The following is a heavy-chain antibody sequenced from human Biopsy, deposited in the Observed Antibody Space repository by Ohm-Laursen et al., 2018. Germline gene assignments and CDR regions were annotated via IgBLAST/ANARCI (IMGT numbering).Heavy chain of an antibody. J-gene: IGHJ6*02. CDR1: GFTFSDYY. Sequence: SLRLSCTASGFTFSDYYMSWIHQAPGKGLEWVSYITSGGSTTDYADSVKGRFTISRDNAKSSLFLQMNSLRAEDTAVYYCARDVEGFYSHAMDVWGQGTTVTVSS. CDR3: ARDVEGFYSHAMDV. V-gene: IGHV3-11*01. D-gene: IGHD2-15*01. CDR2: ITSGGSTT.